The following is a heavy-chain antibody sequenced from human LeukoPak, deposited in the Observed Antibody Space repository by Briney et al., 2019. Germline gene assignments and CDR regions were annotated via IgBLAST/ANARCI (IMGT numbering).Heavy chain of an antibody. V-gene: IGHV4-39*07. CDR3: ARENLLLWFGELPNWFDP. Sequence: SETLSLTCTVSGGSISSSSYYWGWIRQPPGKGLEWIVSIYYSGSTYYNPSLKSRVTISVDTSKNQFSLKLSSVTAADTAVYYCARENLLLWFGELPNWFDPWGQGTLVTVSS. CDR1: GGSISSSSYY. J-gene: IGHJ5*02. D-gene: IGHD3-10*01. CDR2: IYYSGST.